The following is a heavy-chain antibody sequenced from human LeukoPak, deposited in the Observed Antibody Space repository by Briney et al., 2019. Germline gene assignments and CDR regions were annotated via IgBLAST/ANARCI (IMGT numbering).Heavy chain of an antibody. J-gene: IGHJ3*02. CDR3: AREGYNGAFDI. CDR1: GFTFSDYS. Sequence: PGGSVRLSCAASGFTFSDYSMNWVRQAPRKGLEWVSYIGANSAIYYADSVKGRFTISRDNAKNSLSLQMNSLRDDDTAVYYCAREGYNGAFDIWGQGTVVTVSS. CDR2: IGANSAI. D-gene: IGHD5-18*01. V-gene: IGHV3-48*02.